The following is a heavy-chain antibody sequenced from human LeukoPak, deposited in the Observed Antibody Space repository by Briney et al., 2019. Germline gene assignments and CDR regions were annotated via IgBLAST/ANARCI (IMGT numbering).Heavy chain of an antibody. D-gene: IGHD1-1*01. CDR3: AREQRESGGFDS. CDR1: GFSFSTYS. V-gene: IGHV3-48*04. CDR2: IVGSSSII. Sequence: GGSLRLSCAASGFSFSTYSMNWVRQAPGKGLEWVSYIVGSSSIIYYADSVKGRFTISRDNARDSVYLQMNSLRAEDTAIYYCAREQRESGGFDSWGQGTLVTVSS. J-gene: IGHJ5*01.